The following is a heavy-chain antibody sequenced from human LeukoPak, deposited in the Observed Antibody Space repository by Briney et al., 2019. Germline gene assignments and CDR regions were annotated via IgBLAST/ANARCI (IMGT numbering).Heavy chain of an antibody. V-gene: IGHV3-21*01. Sequence: GGSLRLSCAGSGFTLSTYTMSWVRLAPGKGLEWVSSISSHSDYIYYADSVKGRFTISRDNAKNSLFLQMNSLRAEDTAIYYCVRDTRSSYSYYGMDVWGQGTTVTVSS. CDR1: GFTLSTYT. J-gene: IGHJ6*02. CDR3: VRDTRSSYSYYGMDV. CDR2: ISSHSDYI. D-gene: IGHD3-10*01.